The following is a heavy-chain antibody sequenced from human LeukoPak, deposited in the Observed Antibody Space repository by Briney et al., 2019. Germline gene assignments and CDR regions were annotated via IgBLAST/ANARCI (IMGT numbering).Heavy chain of an antibody. CDR1: GGSISSYY. CDR2: IYYSGST. V-gene: IGHV4-59*08. CDR3: ARHPIFSGAGSELWFDP. J-gene: IGHJ5*02. Sequence: PSETLSLTCTVSGGSISSYYWSWIRQPPGKGLEWIGYIYYSGSTNYNPSLRSRVAISVDTSKNQFSLTLSSMTAADTAVYYCARHPIFSGAGSELWFDPWGQGTLVTVSS. D-gene: IGHD3-10*01.